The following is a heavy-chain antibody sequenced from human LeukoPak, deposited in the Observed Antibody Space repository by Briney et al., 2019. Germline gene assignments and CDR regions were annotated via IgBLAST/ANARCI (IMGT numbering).Heavy chain of an antibody. V-gene: IGHV3-23*01. J-gene: IGHJ5*02. CDR1: GFPFSNYG. CDR3: ANFRVAYDRSGYSKWFDP. CDR2: FSGSGGST. D-gene: IGHD3-22*01. Sequence: GGSLRLSCAASGFPFSNYGMSWVRRAPGKGLEWVSLFSGSGGSTFYADSVKGRFTISGDNCKNTLYMKMNSLRAEDTAVYYCANFRVAYDRSGYSKWFDPWGQGTLVTVSS.